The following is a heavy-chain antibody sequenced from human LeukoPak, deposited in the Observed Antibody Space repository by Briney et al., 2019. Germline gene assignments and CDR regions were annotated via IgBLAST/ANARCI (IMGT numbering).Heavy chain of an antibody. V-gene: IGHV4-4*02. J-gene: IGHJ5*02. CDR2: IYHSGST. CDR1: GGSISSSNW. CDR3: ARDWRRSSGWYQGSWFDP. D-gene: IGHD6-19*01. Sequence: SGTLSLTCAVSGGSISSSNWWSWVRQPPGKGLEWIGEIYHSGSTNYNPSLKSRVTISVDKSKNQFSLKLSSVTAADTAVYYCARDWRRSSGWYQGSWFDPWGQGTLVTVSS.